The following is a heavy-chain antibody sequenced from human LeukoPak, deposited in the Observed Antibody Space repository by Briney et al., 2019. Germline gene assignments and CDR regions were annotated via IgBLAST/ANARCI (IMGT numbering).Heavy chain of an antibody. V-gene: IGHV1-18*01. CDR2: ISTYNGDT. J-gene: IGHJ5*02. Sequence: ASVKVSCKASGYTFTSYGISWVRQAPGQGLEWMGWISTYNGDTNYAQKLQGRVTMTTDTSTNTAYMELSRLRSDDTAVYYCARDEDIVGEDWFDPWGQGTLVTVSS. D-gene: IGHD2-15*01. CDR1: GYTFTSYG. CDR3: ARDEDIVGEDWFDP.